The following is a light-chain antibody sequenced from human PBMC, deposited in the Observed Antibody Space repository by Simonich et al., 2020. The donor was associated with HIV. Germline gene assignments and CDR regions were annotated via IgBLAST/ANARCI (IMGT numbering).Light chain of an antibody. V-gene: IGLV1-44*01. J-gene: IGLJ3*02. Sequence: QSVLTQPPSASGTPGQRVTISCSGSNSNIGSNTVNWYQQLPGTAPKLLIYRNNQRPSGIPDRFSGSSSGNTASLTITGAQAEDEADYYCNSRDSSGNHLVFGGGTKVTVL. CDR1: NSNIGSNT. CDR2: RNN. CDR3: NSRDSSGNHLV.